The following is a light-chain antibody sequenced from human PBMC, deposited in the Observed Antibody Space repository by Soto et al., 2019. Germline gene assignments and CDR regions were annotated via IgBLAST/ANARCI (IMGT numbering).Light chain of an antibody. CDR1: SSNIGAGYD. CDR2: GNS. CDR3: QSYDSSGVV. Sequence: QSVLTQPPSVSGAPGQRVTISCTGSSSNIGAGYDVHWYQQLPGTAPKLLIYGNSNRPSGFPDRFSGSKSGTSASLAITGLQAEDEADYYCQSYDSSGVVFGGGTKLTVL. V-gene: IGLV1-40*01. J-gene: IGLJ2*01.